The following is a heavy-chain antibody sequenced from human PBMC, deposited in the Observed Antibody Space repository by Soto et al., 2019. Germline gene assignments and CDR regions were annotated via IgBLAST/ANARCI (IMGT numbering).Heavy chain of an antibody. J-gene: IGHJ4*02. V-gene: IGHV3-30-3*01. CDR3: ARDDGGFGGLLSDY. Sequence: QVQLVESGGGVVQPGRSLRLSCAASGFTFSDYAMHWVRQAPGKGQEWVAVVSYDGGSKFYADSVAARFTIARDNSKNTLYLQMNGLRAEDTAVYYCARDDGGFGGLLSDYWGQGTLVTVSS. CDR2: VSYDGGSK. D-gene: IGHD3-16*01. CDR1: GFTFSDYA.